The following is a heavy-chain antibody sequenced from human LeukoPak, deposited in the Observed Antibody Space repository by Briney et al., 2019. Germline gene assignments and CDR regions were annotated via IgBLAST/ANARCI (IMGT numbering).Heavy chain of an antibody. CDR2: IIPILGIA. CDR3: ARDRKESTDYYDSSGYYY. V-gene: IGHV1-69*04. Sequence: GASVKVSCKASGGTFSSYAISWVRQAPGQGLEWMGRIIPILGIANYAQKFQGRVTITADKSTSTAYMELSSLRSEDTAVYYCARDRKESTDYYDSSGYYYWGQGTLVTVSS. J-gene: IGHJ4*02. D-gene: IGHD3-22*01. CDR1: GGTFSSYA.